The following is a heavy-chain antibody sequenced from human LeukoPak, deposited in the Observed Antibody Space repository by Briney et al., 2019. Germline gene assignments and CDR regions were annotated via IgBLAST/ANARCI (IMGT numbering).Heavy chain of an antibody. Sequence: TPSETLSLTCTVSGGSISSYYWSWIRQPPGKGLEWIGYIYYSGSTNYNLSLKSRVTISVDTSKNQFSLKLSSVTAADTAVYYCARAFTYYYDSSGYYGWAFDIWGQGTMVTVSS. D-gene: IGHD3-22*01. CDR3: ARAFTYYYDSSGYYGWAFDI. J-gene: IGHJ3*02. CDR2: IYYSGST. V-gene: IGHV4-59*01. CDR1: GGSISSYY.